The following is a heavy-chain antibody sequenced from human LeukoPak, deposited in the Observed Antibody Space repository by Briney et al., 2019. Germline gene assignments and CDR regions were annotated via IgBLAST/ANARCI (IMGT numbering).Heavy chain of an antibody. J-gene: IGHJ4*02. D-gene: IGHD3-22*01. CDR3: ARAPYYDSSGYYYGAHYFDY. V-gene: IGHV3-33*01. Sequence: GGSLRLSCAASGFTFSSYGMHWVRQAPGKGLEWVAVIWYDGSNKYYADSVKGRFTISRDNAKNSLYLQMNSLRAEDTAVYYCARAPYYDSSGYYYGAHYFDYWGQGTLVTVSS. CDR1: GFTFSSYG. CDR2: IWYDGSNK.